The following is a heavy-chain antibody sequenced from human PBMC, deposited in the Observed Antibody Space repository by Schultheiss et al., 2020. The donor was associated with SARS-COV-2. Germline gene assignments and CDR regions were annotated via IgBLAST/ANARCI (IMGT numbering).Heavy chain of an antibody. D-gene: IGHD3-3*01. CDR3: AVGAVEEWWFDP. V-gene: IGHV4-59*01. Sequence: SETLSLTCTVSGVSIRSYYWSWIRQSPGKGLEWIGYIQYSGTTKYNPSLKSRATMSVDTPKNQFSLRLRSPTAADTAVYYCAVGAVEEWWFDPWGQGTLVTVSS. J-gene: IGHJ5*02. CDR1: GVSIRSYY. CDR2: IQYSGTT.